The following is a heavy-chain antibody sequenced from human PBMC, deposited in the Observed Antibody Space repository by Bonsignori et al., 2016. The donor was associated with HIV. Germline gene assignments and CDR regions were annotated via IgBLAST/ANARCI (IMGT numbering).Heavy chain of an antibody. CDR2: ISAYNGNT. V-gene: IGHV1-18*01. CDR3: ARGGGYCSSTSCYPN. Sequence: WVRQAPGQGLEWMGWISAYNGNTNYAQKLQGRVTMTTDTSTSTAYMELRSLRSDDTAVYYCARGGGYCSSTSCYPNWGQGTLVTVSS. J-gene: IGHJ4*02. D-gene: IGHD2-2*01.